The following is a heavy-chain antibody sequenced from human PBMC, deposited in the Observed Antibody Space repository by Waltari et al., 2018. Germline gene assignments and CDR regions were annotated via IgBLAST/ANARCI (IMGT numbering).Heavy chain of an antibody. V-gene: IGHV4-59*01. CDR1: GGSLSGFY. J-gene: IGHJ5*02. CDR3: ARGGGGDWEWFDP. Sequence: QVQLQESGPSLLQPSETLSLICTVSGGSLSGFYWSWVRQPPGKGLDWIGYIYYTGSTNFNPSLKSRVTMSVDTSKNQFSLKLSSVTAADTAFYYCARGGGGDWEWFDPWGQGTLVTVSS. CDR2: IYYTGST. D-gene: IGHD2-21*02.